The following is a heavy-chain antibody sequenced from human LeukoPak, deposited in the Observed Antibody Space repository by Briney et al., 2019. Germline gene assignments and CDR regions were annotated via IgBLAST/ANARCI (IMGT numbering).Heavy chain of an antibody. CDR3: ARDGIRSDY. J-gene: IGHJ4*02. Sequence: GGSLRPSCAASGFTVSSNYISWVRQAPGKGLEWVSVIYSGGSTYYADSVKGRFTISRDNSKNTLYLQMNSLRAEDTAVYYCARDGIRSDYWGQGTLVTVSS. CDR1: GFTVSSNY. D-gene: IGHD3-3*01. CDR2: IYSGGST. V-gene: IGHV3-66*02.